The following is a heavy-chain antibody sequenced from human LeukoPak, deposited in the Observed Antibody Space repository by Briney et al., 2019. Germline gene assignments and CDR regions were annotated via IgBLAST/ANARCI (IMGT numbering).Heavy chain of an antibody. Sequence: PGGSLRLSCAASGFTFKSYGMHWVRQAPGKGLEWVAFIRYDGSNKYYADSVKGRFTISRDNSKNTLYLQMNSLRAEDTAVYYCAKDRGIAARHRTLDYWGQGTLVTVSS. CDR3: AKDRGIAARHRTLDY. V-gene: IGHV3-30*02. CDR2: IRYDGSNK. D-gene: IGHD6-6*01. CDR1: GFTFKSYG. J-gene: IGHJ4*02.